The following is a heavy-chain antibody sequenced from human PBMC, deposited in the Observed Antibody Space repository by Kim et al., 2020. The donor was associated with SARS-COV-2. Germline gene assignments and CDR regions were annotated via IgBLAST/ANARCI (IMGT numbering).Heavy chain of an antibody. CDR1: GDSVSSNSAA. D-gene: IGHD3-22*01. Sequence: SQTLSLTCAISGDSVSSNSAAWNWIRQSPSRGLEWLGRTYYRSKWYNDYAVSVKSRITINPDTSKNQFSLQLNSVTPEDTAVYYCARARGDYYDSSGYLYYFDYWGQGTLVTVSS. J-gene: IGHJ4*02. CDR2: TYYRSKWYN. V-gene: IGHV6-1*01. CDR3: ARARGDYYDSSGYLYYFDY.